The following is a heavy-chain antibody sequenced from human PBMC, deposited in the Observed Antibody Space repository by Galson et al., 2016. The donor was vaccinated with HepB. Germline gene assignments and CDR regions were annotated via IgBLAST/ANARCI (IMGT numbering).Heavy chain of an antibody. CDR2: ISYDGRIQ. D-gene: IGHD3-9*01. Sequence: SLRLSCAASGFTFSNFGMHWVRQAPGKGLEWVALISYDGRIQYYAASVEGRFTISRDNSKNTLNLQMHSLRAEDTAVYYCAKDPDTINYDVLTGPGYLEYWGRGTPVTVSS. CDR1: GFTFSNFG. J-gene: IGHJ4*01. CDR3: AKDPDTINYDVLTGPGYLEY. V-gene: IGHV3-30*18.